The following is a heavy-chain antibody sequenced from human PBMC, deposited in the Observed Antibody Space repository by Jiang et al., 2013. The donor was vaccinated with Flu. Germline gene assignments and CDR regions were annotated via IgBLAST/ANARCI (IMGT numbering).Heavy chain of an antibody. D-gene: IGHD3-22*01. J-gene: IGHJ5*02. CDR1: GFSLSTSGVG. Sequence: KPTQTLTLTCTFSGFSLSTSGVGVGWIRQPPGKALEWLALIYWDDDKRYSPSLKSRLTITKDTSKNQVVLTMTNMDPVDTATYYCALSYYYDSSGYPRINWFDPWGQGTLVTVSS. CDR2: IYWDDDK. V-gene: IGHV2-5*02. CDR3: ALSYYYDSSGYPRINWFDP.